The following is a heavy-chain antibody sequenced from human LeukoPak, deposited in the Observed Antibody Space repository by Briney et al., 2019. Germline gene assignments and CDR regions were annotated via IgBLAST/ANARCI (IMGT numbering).Heavy chain of an antibody. D-gene: IGHD6-13*01. CDR2: INPSGGST. CDR1: GYTFTSYY. J-gene: IGHJ4*02. V-gene: IGHV1-46*01. CDR3: ARAVRSKGSSSWTGNGRDY. Sequence: ASVKVSCKASGYTFTSYYMHWVRQAPGQGLEWMGIINPSGGSTSYAQKFQGRDTMTRDTSTSTVYMELSSLRSEDTAVYYCARAVRSKGSSSWTGNGRDYWGQGTLVTVSS.